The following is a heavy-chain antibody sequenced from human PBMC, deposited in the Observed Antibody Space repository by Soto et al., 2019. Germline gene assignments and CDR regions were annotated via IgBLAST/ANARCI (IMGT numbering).Heavy chain of an antibody. CDR3: ARETGLRSSGWSYYFDF. J-gene: IGHJ4*02. V-gene: IGHV3-48*02. CDR2: ISGSGGTI. CDR1: GFTLSSYS. Sequence: EVQLVESGGGMVQPGGSLRASCAASGFTLSSYSMHWVRQAPGKGLEWVSYISGSGGTIYYADSVKGRFTISRDNAKNSLSVQMNSLRDEDTALYFCARETGLRSSGWSYYFDFWGQGTRVTVSS. D-gene: IGHD6-19*01.